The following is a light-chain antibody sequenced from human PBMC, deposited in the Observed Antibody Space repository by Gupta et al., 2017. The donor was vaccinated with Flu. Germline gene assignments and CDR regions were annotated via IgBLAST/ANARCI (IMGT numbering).Light chain of an antibody. CDR3: QQRSGSPRYT. V-gene: IGKV3-11*01. CDR2: DAS. J-gene: IGKJ2*01. Sequence: EFDLTQSPATLSFSPGDRAILSCRASQSVNIYLAWYQQKPGQPPRLLRFDASKRAAGIPDRFSGSGSGTDFTLTISTLEPEDFAVYYCQQRSGSPRYTFGQGTKLE. CDR1: QSVNIY.